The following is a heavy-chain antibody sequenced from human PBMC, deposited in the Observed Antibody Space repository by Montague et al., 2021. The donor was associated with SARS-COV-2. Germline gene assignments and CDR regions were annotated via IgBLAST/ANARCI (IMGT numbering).Heavy chain of an antibody. Sequence: SETLSLTCTVSGGSISSSSYYWGWIRQPPGKGLEWIGSIYYSGSTYYNPSLKSRVTISVDTSKNQFSQKLSSVTAADTAVYYCARRVTGTTVHYYHYGMDVWGQGTTVTVSS. V-gene: IGHV4-39*01. CDR3: ARRVTGTTVHYYHYGMDV. CDR2: IYYSGST. CDR1: GGSISSSSYY. J-gene: IGHJ6*02. D-gene: IGHD1-20*01.